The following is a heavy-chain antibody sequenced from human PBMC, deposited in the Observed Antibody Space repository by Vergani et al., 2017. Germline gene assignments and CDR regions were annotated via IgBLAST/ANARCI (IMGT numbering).Heavy chain of an antibody. CDR2: ISGNNDDV. V-gene: IGHV3-21*01. CDR1: GFTFSHYS. J-gene: IGHJ3*02. D-gene: IGHD3-10*01. Sequence: EVQMVESGGGLVKPGGSLRLSCVASGFTFSHYSMNWVRQAPGKGLEWVSSISGNNDDVYYADSVKGRFTISRDNAKNSLYLDMSSLRAEDTAVYYCVREQVTMLRGSDALDIWGQGTMVTVSS. CDR3: VREQVTMLRGSDALDI.